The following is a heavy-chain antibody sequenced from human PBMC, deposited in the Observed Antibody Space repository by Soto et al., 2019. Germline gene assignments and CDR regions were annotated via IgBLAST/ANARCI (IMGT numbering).Heavy chain of an antibody. CDR2: INHSGST. V-gene: IGHV4-34*01. J-gene: IGHJ1*01. CDR3: ARGPGYCSSTSCPHRFRNFQH. D-gene: IGHD2-2*01. CDR1: GGSFSGYY. Sequence: PSETLSLTCAVYGGSFSGYYWSWIRQPPGKGLEWIGEINHSGSTNYNPSLKSRVTISVDTSKNQFSLKLSSVTAADTAVYYCARGPGYCSSTSCPHRFRNFQHWGQGTLVTVS.